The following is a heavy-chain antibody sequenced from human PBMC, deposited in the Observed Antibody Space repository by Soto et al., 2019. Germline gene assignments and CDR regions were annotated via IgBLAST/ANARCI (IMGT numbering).Heavy chain of an antibody. CDR2: IYYSGST. J-gene: IGHJ4*02. D-gene: IGHD4-17*01. Sequence: SETLSLTCTVSGGSISSSSYYWGWIRQPPGKGLEWIGSIYYSGSTYYNPSLKSRVTISVDTSKNQFSLKLSSVTAADTAVYYCARVMTTVTPFFDYWGQGTLVTVSS. CDR3: ARVMTTVTPFFDY. V-gene: IGHV4-39*01. CDR1: GGSISSSSYY.